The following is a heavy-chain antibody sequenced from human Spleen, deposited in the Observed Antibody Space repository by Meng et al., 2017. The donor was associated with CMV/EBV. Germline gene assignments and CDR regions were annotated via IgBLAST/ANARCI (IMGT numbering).Heavy chain of an antibody. CDR2: MNPNSGNT. Sequence: ASVKVSCKASGYTFTSYDINWVRQATGQGLEWMGWMNPNSGNTGYAQKFQGRVTITADKSTSTAYMELSSLRSEDTAVYYCARGYSGSYYYYYGMDVWGQGTTVTVSS. V-gene: IGHV1-8*03. CDR3: ARGYSGSYYYYYGMDV. CDR1: GYTFTSYD. J-gene: IGHJ6*02. D-gene: IGHD1-26*01.